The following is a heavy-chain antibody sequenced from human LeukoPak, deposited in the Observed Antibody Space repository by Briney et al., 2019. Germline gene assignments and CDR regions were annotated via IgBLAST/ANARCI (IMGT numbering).Heavy chain of an antibody. CDR3: ARHEGQWELLLDNWFDP. CDR2: IYYRGST. D-gene: IGHD1-26*01. J-gene: IGHJ5*02. CDR1: GGSIGKNIYY. Sequence: PSETLSLTCTVSGGSIGKNIYYWGWIRQPPGKGLEWIGTIYYRGSTYQNPSLKSRVTMSVDTSKNQISLKLSSVTAADTAVYYCARHEGQWELLLDNWFDPWGQGTLVTVSS. V-gene: IGHV4-39*01.